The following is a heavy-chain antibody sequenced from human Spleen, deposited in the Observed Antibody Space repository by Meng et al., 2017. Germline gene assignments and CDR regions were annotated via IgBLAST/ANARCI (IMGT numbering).Heavy chain of an antibody. CDR3: ARGPTTMAHDFDY. CDR2: INHSGST. V-gene: IGHV4-34*01. D-gene: IGHD4-11*01. J-gene: IGHJ4*02. CDR1: GGSFSDYY. Sequence: RLQQWRVGLLKPSEHLSLTCVVSGGSFSDYYWSWIRQPPGKGLEWIGEINHSGSTNYNPSLESRATISVDTSQNNLSLKLSSVTAADSAVYYCARGPTTMAHDFDYWGQGTLVTVSS.